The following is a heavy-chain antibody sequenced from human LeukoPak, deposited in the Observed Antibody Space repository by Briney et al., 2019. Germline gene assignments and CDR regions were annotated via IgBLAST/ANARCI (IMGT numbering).Heavy chain of an antibody. CDR1: GFTFSSYE. V-gene: IGHV3-48*03. Sequence: PGGSLRLSCAASGFTFSSYEMNWVRQAPGKGLEWVSYISSSGSTIYYADSVKGRFTISRDNAKNSLYLQMNSLRAEDTAVYYCAKEYGSGSYPGAFDYWGQGTLVTVSS. CDR3: AKEYGSGSYPGAFDY. D-gene: IGHD3-10*01. J-gene: IGHJ4*02. CDR2: ISSSGSTI.